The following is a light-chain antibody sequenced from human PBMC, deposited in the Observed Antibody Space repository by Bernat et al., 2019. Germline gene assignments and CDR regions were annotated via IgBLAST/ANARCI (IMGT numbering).Light chain of an antibody. V-gene: IGKV3-11*01. CDR2: DAS. CDR3: QQDNNWPPWT. Sequence: EIVLTQSPATPSLSPGERATLSCRASQRVTSYLFWYQQKLAQAPRLLIYDASIRATGIPARFSGSGSGTDFTLTISSLQSEDFALYYCQQDNNWPPWTFGQGTKEKIK. J-gene: IGKJ1*01. CDR1: QRVTSY.